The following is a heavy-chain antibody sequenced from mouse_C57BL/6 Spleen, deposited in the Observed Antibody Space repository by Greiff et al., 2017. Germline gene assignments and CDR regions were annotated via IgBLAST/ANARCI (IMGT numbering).Heavy chain of an antibody. CDR1: GFTFTAYY. J-gene: IGHJ3*01. V-gene: IGHV7-3*01. CDR2: IRNKANGYTT. CDR3: ARHYDYTWFAY. Sequence: DVMLVESGGGLVQPGGSLSLSCAASGFTFTAYYMSWVRQPPGKALEWLGFIRNKANGYTTEYSASVKGRFTISRDNSQSILYLQMNALRAEDSATYYCARHYDYTWFAYWGQGTLVTVSA. D-gene: IGHD2-4*01.